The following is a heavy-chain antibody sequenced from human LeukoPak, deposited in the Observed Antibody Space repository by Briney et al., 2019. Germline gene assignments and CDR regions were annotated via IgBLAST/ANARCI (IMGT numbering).Heavy chain of an antibody. J-gene: IGHJ5*02. CDR1: GGSISGYS. CDR2: IHNSRTT. CDR3: ARGHLGLSP. Sequence: SETLSLTCTVSGGSISGYSWTWIRQPPGQGLEWIGYIHNSRTTSYNPSLTGRVTISVDTAMDQISLKLNSVTAADTAVYYCARGHLGLSPWGQGTLVTVSS. V-gene: IGHV4-59*01. D-gene: IGHD3-10*01.